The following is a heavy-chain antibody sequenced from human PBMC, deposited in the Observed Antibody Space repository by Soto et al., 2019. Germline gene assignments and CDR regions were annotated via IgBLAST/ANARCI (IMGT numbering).Heavy chain of an antibody. J-gene: IGHJ6*02. CDR2: LIHIFGTA. CDR3: ARDQENIVVVPAAIPYYYYGMAV. D-gene: IGHD2-2*02. CDR1: GGTFSSYA. V-gene: IGHV1-69*01. Sequence: QVQQVQSGAEVKKPGSSVKVSCKASGGTFSSYAISWVRQDPGQGREWLGGLIHIFGTANYAQTFQGRVTITADESTRASYMELSSLRSEDTAVYYCARDQENIVVVPAAIPYYYYGMAVWGQGTTVTVS.